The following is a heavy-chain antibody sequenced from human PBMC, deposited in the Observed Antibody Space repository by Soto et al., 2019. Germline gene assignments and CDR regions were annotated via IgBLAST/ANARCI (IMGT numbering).Heavy chain of an antibody. J-gene: IGHJ3*02. D-gene: IGHD3-16*01. V-gene: IGHV3-23*01. CDR1: GFSFSSYV. CDR3: AKEDWGASRSDDAFDI. Sequence: EVQLLESGGGLVQPGGSLRLSCAASGFSFSSYVMSWVRQAPGKGLEWVSALNGGGGTTYYADSVKGRFTISRDNPKNTLYLQMNRLRAEDTAIYYCAKEDWGASRSDDAFDIWGQGTMVSVSS. CDR2: LNGGGGTT.